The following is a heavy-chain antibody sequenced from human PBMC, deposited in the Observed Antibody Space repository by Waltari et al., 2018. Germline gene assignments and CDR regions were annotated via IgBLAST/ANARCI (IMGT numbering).Heavy chain of an antibody. CDR3: AREPIPGYAYRSDY. V-gene: IGHV4-38-2*02. J-gene: IGHJ4*02. CDR2: NFHSGNT. Sequence: QVQLQESGPGLVKPSETLSLICTVSGFSISSGYYWGWIRQPPGKGLEWIWSNFHSGNTYYHPSLKSRVTMSVDTSKNQFSLRLSSVTAADTAVYYCAREPIPGYAYRSDYWGQGTLVTVSS. CDR1: GFSISSGYY. D-gene: IGHD5-12*01.